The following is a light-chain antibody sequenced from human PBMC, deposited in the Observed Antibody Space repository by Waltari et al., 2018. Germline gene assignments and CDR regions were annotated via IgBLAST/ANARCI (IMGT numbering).Light chain of an antibody. V-gene: IGLV1-51*01. CDR3: GTWDSSLSAGV. CDR1: SSNIGNNY. Sequence: QSVLTQPPSVSAAPGQKVTISCSGSSSNIGNNYLSWYQQLPGTAPKLLIYDNNKRPSAIPERCSGSKSGTSATLGITGLQTGDEADYYCGTWDSSLSAGVFGGGTKLTVV. J-gene: IGLJ3*02. CDR2: DNN.